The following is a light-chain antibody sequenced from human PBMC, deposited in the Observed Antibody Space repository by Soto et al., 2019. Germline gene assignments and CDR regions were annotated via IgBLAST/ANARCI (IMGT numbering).Light chain of an antibody. CDR2: DNN. CDR3: GTWDTSLSAGV. J-gene: IGLJ3*02. V-gene: IGLV1-51*01. CDR1: SSNIGAGHD. Sequence: QSVLTQPPSVSGAPGQRVTISCTGSSSNIGAGHDVHWYQQKDPRTAPKLLIYDNNKRPSGIPDRFSGSKSGTSATLGITGLQTGDEADYYCGTWDTSLSAGVFGGGTKLTVL.